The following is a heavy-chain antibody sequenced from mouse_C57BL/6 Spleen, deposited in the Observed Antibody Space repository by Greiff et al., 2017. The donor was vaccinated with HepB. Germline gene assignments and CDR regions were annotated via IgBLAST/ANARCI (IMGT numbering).Heavy chain of an antibody. CDR3: ARKKDYSNYFYAMDY. CDR2: IDPSDSYT. Sequence: QVQLQQPGAELVRPGPSVKLSCKASGYTFTSYWMHWVKQRPGQGLEWIGVIDPSDSYTNYNQKFKGKATLTVDTSSSTAYMQLSSLTSEDSAVYYCARKKDYSNYFYAMDYWGQGTSVTVSS. J-gene: IGHJ4*01. D-gene: IGHD2-5*01. CDR1: GYTFTSYW. V-gene: IGHV1-59*01.